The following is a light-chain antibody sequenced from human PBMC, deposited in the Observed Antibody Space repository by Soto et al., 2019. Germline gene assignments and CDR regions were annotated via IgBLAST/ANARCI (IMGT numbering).Light chain of an antibody. CDR3: QQYRRSPPYS. J-gene: IGKJ2*03. CDR1: QSVRSSY. V-gene: IGKV3-20*01. CDR2: GAS. Sequence: EIVLTQSPGTLSLSPGERATLSCRASQSVRSSYLAWYQQKPGQPPRLLIYGASSRATGIPDRFSGSGSGTDFTLTISRLEPEDFAVYYCQQYRRSPPYSFGQGTHLEIK.